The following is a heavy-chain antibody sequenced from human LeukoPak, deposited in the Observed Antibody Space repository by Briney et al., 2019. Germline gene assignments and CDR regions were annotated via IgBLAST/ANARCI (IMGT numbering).Heavy chain of an antibody. D-gene: IGHD3-3*01. Sequence: ASVKVSCKASGYTFTGYYVHRVRQAPGQGLEWMGRINPNSGGTNYAQKFQGRVTMTRDTSISTAYMELSRLRSDDTAVYFCARDRRVDDFWPYGMDVWGQGTTVTVSS. CDR3: ARDRRVDDFWPYGMDV. J-gene: IGHJ6*02. CDR2: INPNSGGT. V-gene: IGHV1-2*06. CDR1: GYTFTGYY.